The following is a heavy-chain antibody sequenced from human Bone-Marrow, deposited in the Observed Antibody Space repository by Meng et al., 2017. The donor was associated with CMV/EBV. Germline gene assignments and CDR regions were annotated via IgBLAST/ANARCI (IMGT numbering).Heavy chain of an antibody. V-gene: IGHV3-30*04. J-gene: IGHJ6*02. CDR2: ISHDAKKK. Sequence: GESLKISCGASGFTFGNYALHWVRQAPGKGLEWVASISHDAKKKSFAEFLKGRFTISRDNSKNTLYLQMNSLRAEDTAVYYCAKDHYYDSRPYYYYYGMDVWGQGTTVTVYS. CDR3: AKDHYYDSRPYYYYYGMDV. D-gene: IGHD3-22*01. CDR1: GFTFGNYA.